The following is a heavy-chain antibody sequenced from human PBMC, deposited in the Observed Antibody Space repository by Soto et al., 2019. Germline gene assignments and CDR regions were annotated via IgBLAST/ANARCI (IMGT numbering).Heavy chain of an antibody. J-gene: IGHJ5*02. Sequence: TLSLTCTVSGGSISSGGYYWSWIRQHPGKGLEWIGYIYYSGNTYYNLSLKSRLTISVDTSKNQFALKLSSVTAADTAVYYCARAYRTAYYYDSSGYYSFKWFDPWGQGTLVTVSS. CDR1: GGSISSGGYY. CDR2: IYYSGNT. CDR3: ARAYRTAYYYDSSGYYSFKWFDP. V-gene: IGHV4-31*03. D-gene: IGHD3-22*01.